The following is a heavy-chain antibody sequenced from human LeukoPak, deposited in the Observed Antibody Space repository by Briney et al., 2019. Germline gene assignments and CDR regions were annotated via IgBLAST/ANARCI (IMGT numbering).Heavy chain of an antibody. V-gene: IGHV1-3*01. CDR3: ARDCSSTSCYIAFDI. J-gene: IGHJ3*02. D-gene: IGHD2-2*02. CDR1: GYTFTSYA. Sequence: GASVKVSCKASGYTFTSYAMHWVRQAPGQRLEWMGWINAGNGNTKYSQKFQGRVTITRDTSASTAYMELSSLRSEDTAVYYCARDCSSTSCYIAFDIWGQGTMVTASS. CDR2: INAGNGNT.